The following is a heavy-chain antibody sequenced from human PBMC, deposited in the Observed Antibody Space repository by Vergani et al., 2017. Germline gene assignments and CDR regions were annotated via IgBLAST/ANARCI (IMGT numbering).Heavy chain of an antibody. CDR2: ISYDGSNQ. D-gene: IGHD6-19*01. CDR3: AKDLSSGGRDY. CDR1: GFTFSSYG. Sequence: QVQLVESGGGVVQPGRSLRLSCAASGFTFSSYGMHWVRRAPGQGLEWVAVISYDGSNQYYADSVKGRFTISRDNSKNTLYLQMNSLRAEDTAVYYCAKDLSSGGRDYWGQGTLVTVSS. J-gene: IGHJ4*02. V-gene: IGHV3-30*18.